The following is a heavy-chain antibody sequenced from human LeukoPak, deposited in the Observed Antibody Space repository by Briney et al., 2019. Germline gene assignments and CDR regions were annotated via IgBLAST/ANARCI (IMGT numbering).Heavy chain of an antibody. CDR3: ARQGDSSGYYRAFDY. J-gene: IGHJ4*02. CDR2: INHSGST. Sequence: SENLSLTCAVYGGSFSGYYWSWIRQPPGKGLEWIGEINHSGSTNYNPSLKSRVTISVDTSKSQFSLKLSSVTAADTAVYYCARQGDSSGYYRAFDYWGQGTLVTAPS. V-gene: IGHV4-34*01. D-gene: IGHD3-22*01. CDR1: GGSFSGYY.